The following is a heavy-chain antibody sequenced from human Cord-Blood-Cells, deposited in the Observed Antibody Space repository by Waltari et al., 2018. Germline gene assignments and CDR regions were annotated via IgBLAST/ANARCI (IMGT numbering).Heavy chain of an antibody. CDR3: ARAVGSSWFNY. CDR1: GGSFSGYY. Sequence: QVQLQQWGAGLLKPSEPLSLTCAVYGGSFSGYYWSWIRQPPGKGLEWIGEINHSGSTNYNPSLKSRVTISVDTSKNQFSLKLSSVTAADTAVYYCARAVGSSWFNYWGQGTLVTVSS. D-gene: IGHD6-13*01. J-gene: IGHJ4*02. V-gene: IGHV4-34*01. CDR2: INHSGST.